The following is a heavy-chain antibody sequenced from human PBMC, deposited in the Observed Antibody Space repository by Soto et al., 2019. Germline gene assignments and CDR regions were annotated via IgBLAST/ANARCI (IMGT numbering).Heavy chain of an antibody. Sequence: LSLTCTVSGGSIRSGGYYWSWIRQHPGKGLEWIGYIYYSGSTYYNPSLKSRVTISVDTPKNQFSLKLSSVTAADTAVYYCANDSSSYGCFDYWGQGTLVTVSS. D-gene: IGHD3-22*01. CDR1: GGSIRSGGYY. J-gene: IGHJ4*02. CDR3: ANDSSSYGCFDY. CDR2: IYYSGST. V-gene: IGHV4-31*03.